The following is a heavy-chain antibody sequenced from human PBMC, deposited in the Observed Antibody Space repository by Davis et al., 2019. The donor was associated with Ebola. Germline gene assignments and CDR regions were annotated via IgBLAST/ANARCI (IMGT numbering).Heavy chain of an antibody. J-gene: IGHJ6*02. D-gene: IGHD6-25*01. CDR2: MNPNSGNT. CDR1: GYTFTSYD. Sequence: ASVKVSCKASGYTFTSYDINWVRQATGQGLEWMGWMNPNSGNTGYVQKFQGRVTKTRNTSISTAYMELSSLRSEDTAVYYCASPRERQKHFYGMDVWGQGTTVTVSS. V-gene: IGHV1-8*01. CDR3: ASPRERQKHFYGMDV.